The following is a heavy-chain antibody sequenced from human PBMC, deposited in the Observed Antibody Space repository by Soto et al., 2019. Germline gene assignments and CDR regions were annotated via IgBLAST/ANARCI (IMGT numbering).Heavy chain of an antibody. CDR1: GFAFSSYA. V-gene: IGHV3-23*01. CDR2: ISGSGDST. D-gene: IGHD6-19*01. J-gene: IGHJ4*02. Sequence: EVQLLESGGGLVQPGGSLRLSCAASGFAFSSYAMSWVRQAPGKGLEWVSGISGSGDSTYYADSVKGRFTISRDNSKNTLYLQMNGLRAEDTAVYFCAKLEGQWLAPSHNWGQGTLVTVSS. CDR3: AKLEGQWLAPSHN.